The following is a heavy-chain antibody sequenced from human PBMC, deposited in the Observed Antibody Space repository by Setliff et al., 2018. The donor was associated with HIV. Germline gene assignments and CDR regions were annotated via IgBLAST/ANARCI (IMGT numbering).Heavy chain of an antibody. Sequence: SETLSLTCTVSGGSISNQYWSWIRQPPGKGLEWIGEINHSGSTNYNMSLWSRVTISLDASRNQFSLELISVTAADTAVYYCAGGPGTTSIDYWAQGTLVTVSS. CDR2: INHSGST. CDR1: GGSISNQY. J-gene: IGHJ4*02. D-gene: IGHD1-26*01. V-gene: IGHV4-34*01. CDR3: AGGPGTTSIDY.